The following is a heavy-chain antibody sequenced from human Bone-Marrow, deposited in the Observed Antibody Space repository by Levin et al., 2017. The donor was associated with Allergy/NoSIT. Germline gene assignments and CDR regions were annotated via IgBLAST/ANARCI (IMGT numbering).Heavy chain of an antibody. V-gene: IGHV4-4*02. CDR3: TRPYHYYMDV. J-gene: IGHJ6*03. CDR1: GASISSSW. Sequence: PSETLSLTCAVSGASISSSWWGWVRQPPEKGLEWIGEIHHSGSTNYNPSLKSRATLSIDKSKKQFSLKLSSVTAADTAVYYCTRPYHYYMDVWAEGTTVTVSS. CDR2: IHHSGST.